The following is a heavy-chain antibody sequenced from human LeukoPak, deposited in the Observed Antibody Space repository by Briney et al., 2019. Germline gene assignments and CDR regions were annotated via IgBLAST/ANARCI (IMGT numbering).Heavy chain of an antibody. Sequence: SQTLSLTCTVSGGSISSGGYYWSWIRQHPGKGLEWIGYIYYSGSTYYNPSLKSRVTISVDTSKNQFSLKLSSATAADTAVYYCARGSSGDYVDYWGQGTLVTVSS. D-gene: IGHD2-21*01. CDR1: GGSISSGGYY. J-gene: IGHJ4*02. CDR3: ARGSSGDYVDY. V-gene: IGHV4-31*03. CDR2: IYYSGST.